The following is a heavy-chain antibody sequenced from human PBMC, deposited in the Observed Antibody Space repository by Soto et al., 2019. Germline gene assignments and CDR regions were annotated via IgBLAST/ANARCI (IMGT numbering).Heavy chain of an antibody. CDR1: VVTFSSYA. Sequence: GESXRLSCAAFVVTFSSYASSWFRQAPGKGLEWVSAISGSGGSTYYADSVRGRFTISRENSKNTLYLQMNSLRAEDTAVYYCAKETLQASPPMDVWGQGTTVTVYS. CDR3: AKETLQASPPMDV. CDR2: ISGSGGST. J-gene: IGHJ6*02. D-gene: IGHD1-1*01. V-gene: IGHV3-23*01.